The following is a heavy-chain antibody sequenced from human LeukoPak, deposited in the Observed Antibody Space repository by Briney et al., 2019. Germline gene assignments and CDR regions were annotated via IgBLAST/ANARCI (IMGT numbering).Heavy chain of an antibody. J-gene: IGHJ5*02. Sequence: SQTLSLTCAISGDSVSSSSAGWNWIRQSPSRGIEWLGRTYYRSKWYNDYAVSVKSRITIKPDASKNHFSLQLNSVTPEDTAVYYCAREEFPGLAATPFATSGQGILVTVSS. CDR1: GDSVSSSSAG. V-gene: IGHV6-1*01. D-gene: IGHD6-13*01. CDR2: TYYRSKWYN. CDR3: AREEFPGLAATPFAT.